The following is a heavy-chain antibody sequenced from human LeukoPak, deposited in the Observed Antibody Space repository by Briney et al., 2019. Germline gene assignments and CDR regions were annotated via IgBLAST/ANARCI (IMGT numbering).Heavy chain of an antibody. Sequence: GGSLRLSCAASGFTFSDYYMSWIRQAPGKGLEWVSYISSSGSTIHYADSVKGRFTISRDNAKNSLYLQMNSLRAEDTAVYYCARIAVAGIGCPDYWGQGTLVTVSS. D-gene: IGHD6-19*01. J-gene: IGHJ4*02. CDR1: GFTFSDYY. CDR3: ARIAVAGIGCPDY. V-gene: IGHV3-11*01. CDR2: ISSSGSTI.